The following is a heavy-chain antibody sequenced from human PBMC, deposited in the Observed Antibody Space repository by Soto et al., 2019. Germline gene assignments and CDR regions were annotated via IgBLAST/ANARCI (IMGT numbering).Heavy chain of an antibody. Sequence: SQTLSLTCAISGASVSSNSAAWNWIRQYPSRGLEWLGRTYYRSKGYNDYAVSVKSRITINPDTSKNQFSLQLNSVTPEDTAVYYCARLAPASSIAVAGGYYYGMDVWGQGTTVTVSS. CDR2: TYYRSKGYN. CDR3: ARLAPASSIAVAGGYYYGMDV. V-gene: IGHV6-1*01. D-gene: IGHD6-19*01. CDR1: GASVSSNSAA. J-gene: IGHJ6*02.